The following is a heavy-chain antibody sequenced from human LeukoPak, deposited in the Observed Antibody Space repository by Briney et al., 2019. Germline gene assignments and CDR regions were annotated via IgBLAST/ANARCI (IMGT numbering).Heavy chain of an antibody. CDR1: GGTFISYA. Sequence: SVKVSCKASGGTFISYAISWVRRAPGQGLEWMGGIIPIFGTANYAQKFQGRVTITADESTSTAYMELSSLRSEDTAVYYCAREYYDSWSGGSIPYFDYWGQGTLVTVSS. CDR3: AREYYDSWSGGSIPYFDY. J-gene: IGHJ4*02. CDR2: IIPIFGTA. V-gene: IGHV1-69*01. D-gene: IGHD3-3*01.